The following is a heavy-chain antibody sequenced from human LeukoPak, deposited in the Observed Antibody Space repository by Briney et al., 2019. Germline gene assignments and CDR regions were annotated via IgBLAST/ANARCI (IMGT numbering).Heavy chain of an antibody. D-gene: IGHD6-13*01. Sequence: PSETLSLTCAVSGGSISSSNWWSWVRRPPGKGLEWIGEIYHSGSTNYNPSLKSRVTISVDKSKNQFSLKLSSVTAADTAVYYCARGSWDPYSSSWYNGVRFDYWGQGTLVTVSS. CDR2: IYHSGST. CDR1: GGSISSSNW. J-gene: IGHJ4*02. V-gene: IGHV4-4*02. CDR3: ARGSWDPYSSSWYNGVRFDY.